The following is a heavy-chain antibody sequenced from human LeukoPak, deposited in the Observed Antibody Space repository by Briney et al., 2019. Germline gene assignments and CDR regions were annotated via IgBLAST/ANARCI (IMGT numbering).Heavy chain of an antibody. CDR3: ARYYGGNVVVQDAFDI. J-gene: IGHJ3*02. V-gene: IGHV4-34*01. CDR2: INHSGST. CDR1: GGSFSGYY. D-gene: IGHD4-23*01. Sequence: TSETLSLTCAVYGGSFSGYYWSWIRQPPGKGLEWIGEINHSGSTNYNPSLKSRVTISVDTSKNQFSLKLSSVTAADTAVYYCARYYGGNVVVQDAFDIWGQGTMVTVSS.